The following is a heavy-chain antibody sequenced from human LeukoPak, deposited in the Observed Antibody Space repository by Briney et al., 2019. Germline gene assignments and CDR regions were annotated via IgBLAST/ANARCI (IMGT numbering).Heavy chain of an antibody. CDR1: GYSFTSYW. Sequence: GEALQISCKGSGYSFTSYWLGWVRQMPGKGLEWMGIIYPGGSDTRYSPSFQGQVTISADKSISTAYLQWSSLKASDTAMYYCARQSCGGDCYPDAFDIWGQGTMVTVSS. V-gene: IGHV5-51*01. CDR2: IYPGGSDT. J-gene: IGHJ3*02. D-gene: IGHD2-21*02. CDR3: ARQSCGGDCYPDAFDI.